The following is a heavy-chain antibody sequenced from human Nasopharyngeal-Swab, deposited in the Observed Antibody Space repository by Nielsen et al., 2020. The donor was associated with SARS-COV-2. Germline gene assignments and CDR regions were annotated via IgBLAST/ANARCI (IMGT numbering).Heavy chain of an antibody. D-gene: IGHD3-10*01. Sequence: ASVKVSCKASGYTFTSYYMHWVRQAPGQGLEWMGIINPSGGSTSYVQKFQGRVTMTRDTSTSTVYMELSSLRSEDTAVYYCARVNYGSGSYLGGVDYWGQGTLVTVSS. CDR3: ARVNYGSGSYLGGVDY. V-gene: IGHV1-46*01. CDR2: INPSGGST. CDR1: GYTFTSYY. J-gene: IGHJ4*02.